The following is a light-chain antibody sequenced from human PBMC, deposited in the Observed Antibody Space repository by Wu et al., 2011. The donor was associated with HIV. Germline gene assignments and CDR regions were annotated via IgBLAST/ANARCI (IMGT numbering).Light chain of an antibody. CDR2: ATS. J-gene: IGKJ4*01. Sequence: DILLTQSPGTLSLSPGERATLSCRASQSITSNYLAWYQQKPGQAPRLLVYATSNRATGIPDRISGSGSGTLFTLTISRLEPEDSAVYYCQQYATSPPVTFGGGTRVEI. CDR1: QSITSNY. V-gene: IGKV3-20*01. CDR3: QQYATSPPVT.